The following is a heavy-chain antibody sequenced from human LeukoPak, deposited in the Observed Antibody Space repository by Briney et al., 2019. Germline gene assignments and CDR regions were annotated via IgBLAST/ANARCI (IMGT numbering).Heavy chain of an antibody. CDR2: INTNTGNP. Sequence: VASVKVSCKASGYTFTSYAMNWVRQAPGQGLEWMGWINTNTGNPTYAQGFTGRFVFSLDTSVSTAYLQISSLKAEGTAVYYCARDNGVRSWYGAVTAILPHYYMDVWGKGTTVTVSS. V-gene: IGHV7-4-1*02. D-gene: IGHD2-21*02. J-gene: IGHJ6*03. CDR3: ARDNGVRSWYGAVTAILPHYYMDV. CDR1: GYTFTSYA.